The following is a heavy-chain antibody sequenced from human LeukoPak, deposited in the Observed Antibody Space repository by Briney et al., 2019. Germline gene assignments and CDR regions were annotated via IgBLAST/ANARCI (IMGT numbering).Heavy chain of an antibody. J-gene: IGHJ6*04. CDR3: AKDFRSSSGDV. V-gene: IGHV3-30*18. Sequence: GGSLRLSCAASGFTFSSYGTHWVRQAPGKGLEWVAVISYDGSNKYYADSVKGRFTISRDNSKNTLYLQMNSLRAEDTAVYYCAKDFRSSSGDVWGKGTTVTVSS. CDR1: GFTFSSYG. D-gene: IGHD6-6*01. CDR2: ISYDGSNK.